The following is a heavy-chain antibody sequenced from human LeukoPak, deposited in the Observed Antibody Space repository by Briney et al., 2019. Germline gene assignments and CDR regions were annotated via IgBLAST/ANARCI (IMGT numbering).Heavy chain of an antibody. D-gene: IGHD3-22*01. V-gene: IGHV5-51*01. CDR1: GYSFISYW. CDR2: IYPGDSDT. Sequence: GESLKISCKGSGYSFISYWIAWVRQMPGKGLEWMGIIYPGDSDTRYSPSFQGQVTISVDNSIHTAYLQWNSLKASDTAIYYCARRRCSNGWCHLDYWGQGTLVTVSS. J-gene: IGHJ4*02. CDR3: ARRRCSNGWCHLDY.